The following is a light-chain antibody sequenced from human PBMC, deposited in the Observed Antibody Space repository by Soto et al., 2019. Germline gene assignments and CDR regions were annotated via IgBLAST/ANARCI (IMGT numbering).Light chain of an antibody. CDR2: GAS. V-gene: IGKV3-15*01. CDR1: QTISTN. CDR3: QQYGNWPPQT. Sequence: TLSVSPGERATLSCRASQTISTNLAWYQQKPGQAPRLLIYGASTRATGIPARFSGSGSGTEFTLTISSLQSEDFAVYYCQQYGNWPPQTFGPGTKVD. J-gene: IGKJ3*01.